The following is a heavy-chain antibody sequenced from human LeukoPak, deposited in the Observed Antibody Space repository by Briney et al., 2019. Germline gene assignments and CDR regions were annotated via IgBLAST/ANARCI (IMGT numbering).Heavy chain of an antibody. CDR2: IYTSGST. D-gene: IGHD3-22*01. CDR1: GGSISSGSYY. Sequence: SQTLSLTCTVSGGSISSGSYYWSWIRQPAGKGLEWIGRIYTSGSTNYNPSLKSRVTISVDTSKNQFSLKLSSVTAADTAVYYCARGKYYYYGSSSYYGFDYWGQGTLVAVSP. V-gene: IGHV4-61*02. J-gene: IGHJ4*02. CDR3: ARGKYYYYGSSSYYGFDY.